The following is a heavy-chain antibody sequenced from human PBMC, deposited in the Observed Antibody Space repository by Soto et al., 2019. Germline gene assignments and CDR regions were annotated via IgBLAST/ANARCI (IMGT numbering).Heavy chain of an antibody. CDR3: ARGHYSSGWPIDH. Sequence: KPSETLSLTCTVSGDSFSDYYWNGIRQVPGKGLEWIGFVFHSATTSYNPSLKTRVAISDDTSKKQFSLRLTSVTAADTAIYYCARGHYSSGWPIDHWGQGILVTVSS. CDR2: VFHSATT. CDR1: GDSFSDYY. D-gene: IGHD6-19*01. J-gene: IGHJ4*02. V-gene: IGHV4-59*01.